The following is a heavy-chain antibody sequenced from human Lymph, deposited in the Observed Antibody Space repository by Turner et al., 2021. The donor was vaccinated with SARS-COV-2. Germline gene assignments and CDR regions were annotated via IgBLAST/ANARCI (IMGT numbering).Heavy chain of an antibody. J-gene: IGHJ4*02. D-gene: IGHD2-21*02. CDR1: GFTFSSYS. CDR3: ARGPPDFPYYFDY. Sequence: EVQLVESVGGLVKPGGSLSLSCPASGFTFSSYSMNWVRQAPGKGLEGVSSITFTSSYIYYADSVKGRFTISRDNAKNSLYLQMNSLRAEDTAVYYCARGPPDFPYYFDYWGQGTLVTVSS. V-gene: IGHV3-21*01. CDR2: ITFTSSYI.